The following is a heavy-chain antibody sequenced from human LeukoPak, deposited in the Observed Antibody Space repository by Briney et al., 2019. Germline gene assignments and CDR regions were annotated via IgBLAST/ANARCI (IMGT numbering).Heavy chain of an antibody. D-gene: IGHD3-3*01. Sequence: GGSLRLSCAASGFTFSSYEMNWVRQAPGKGLEWVSYISSSGSTIYYADSVKGRFTISRDNTKNSLYLQMNSLRAEDTGVYYCGRDGGGGGDYDFWSGQSYFDYWGQGTLVTVSS. CDR2: ISSSGSTI. CDR3: GRDGGGGGDYDFWSGQSYFDY. J-gene: IGHJ4*02. CDR1: GFTFSSYE. V-gene: IGHV3-48*03.